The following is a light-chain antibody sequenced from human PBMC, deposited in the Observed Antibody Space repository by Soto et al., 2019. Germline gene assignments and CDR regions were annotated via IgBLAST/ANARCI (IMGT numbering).Light chain of an antibody. CDR2: EVG. CDR1: SRDVGGYSY. CDR3: SSYTSSSSYV. J-gene: IGLJ1*01. V-gene: IGLV2-14*01. Sequence: QSALPQPASVSGCPGQSITISCTGTSRDVGGYSYVSWYQQHPGKPPNLILSEVGNRPSGISNRFSASKSGDTASLSISGLQADDEAEYYCSSYTSSSSYVFGTGTKLTVL.